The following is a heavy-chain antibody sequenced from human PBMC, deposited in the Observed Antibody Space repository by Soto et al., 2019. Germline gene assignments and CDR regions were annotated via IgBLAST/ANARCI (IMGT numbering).Heavy chain of an antibody. CDR2: ISAYNGNT. V-gene: IGHV1-18*01. D-gene: IGHD1-1*01. CDR3: ARVWVGTTFAYYYGMDV. Sequence: QVQLVQSGAEVKKPGASVKVSCKASGYTFTTYGINWVRQAPGQGLEWMGWISAYNGNTNYAQKLQGRVTMTTDISTRTAYMELRSLRSDDTAVYYCARVWVGTTFAYYYGMDVWGQGTTVTVSS. J-gene: IGHJ6*02. CDR1: GYTFTTYG.